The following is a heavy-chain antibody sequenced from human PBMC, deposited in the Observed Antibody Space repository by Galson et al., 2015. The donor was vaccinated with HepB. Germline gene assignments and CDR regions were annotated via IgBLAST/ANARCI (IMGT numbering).Heavy chain of an antibody. CDR3: ARDQYSSSWTTVRYYYMDV. D-gene: IGHD6-13*01. J-gene: IGHJ6*03. CDR1: GFTFSSYW. Sequence: SLRLSCAASGFTFSSYWMSWVRQAPGKGLEWVANIKQDGSEKYYVDSVKGRFTISRDNAKNSLYLQMNSLRAEDTAVYYCARDQYSSSWTTVRYYYMDVWGKGTTVTVSS. V-gene: IGHV3-7*01. CDR2: IKQDGSEK.